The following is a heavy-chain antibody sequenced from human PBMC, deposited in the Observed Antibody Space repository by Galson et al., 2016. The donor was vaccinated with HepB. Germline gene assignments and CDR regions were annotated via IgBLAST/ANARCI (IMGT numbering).Heavy chain of an antibody. CDR2: AYYGGTT. V-gene: IGHV4-39*01. CDR3: ATVIKSRVVGY. CDR1: GGSIKSSIYY. J-gene: IGHJ4*02. D-gene: IGHD2-15*01. Sequence: SETLSLTCTVSGGSIKSSIYYWGWIRQPPGKGLEWIGTAYYGGTTYYNPSLQSRVTISVDTSKNQFSLKLSSLSAADTAVYYCATVIKSRVVGYWGQGTLVIVSS.